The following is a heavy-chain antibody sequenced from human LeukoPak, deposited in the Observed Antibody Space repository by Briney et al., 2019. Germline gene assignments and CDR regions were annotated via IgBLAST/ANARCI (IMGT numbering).Heavy chain of an antibody. CDR2: IYYSGST. Sequence: SETLSLTCTVSGGSISKYYWSWIRQPPGKGLEWIGYIYYSGSTNYNPSLKSRVTISVDTSKNQFSLKLSSVTAADTAVYYCARHDMDVAGGGLDYFDYWGQGTLVTVSS. D-gene: IGHD1-26*01. CDR3: ARHDMDVAGGGLDYFDY. J-gene: IGHJ4*02. CDR1: GGSISKYY. V-gene: IGHV4-59*08.